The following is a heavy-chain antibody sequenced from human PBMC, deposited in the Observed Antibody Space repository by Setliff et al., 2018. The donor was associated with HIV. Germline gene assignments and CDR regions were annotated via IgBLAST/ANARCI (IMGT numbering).Heavy chain of an antibody. CDR2: MSYSGST. CDR1: GVSISSGNYF. CDR3: ARVRIGYYFQRPDYYYMDV. Sequence: ASETLSLTCTVSGVSISSGNYFWGWIRQPPGKSLDWIGSMSYSGSTYYTSSLNSRVTISVDTSKNGFSLRLTSVTAADTAVYYCARVRIGYYFQRPDYYYMDVWGKGTTVTVSS. D-gene: IGHD3-22*01. J-gene: IGHJ6*03. V-gene: IGHV4-39*07.